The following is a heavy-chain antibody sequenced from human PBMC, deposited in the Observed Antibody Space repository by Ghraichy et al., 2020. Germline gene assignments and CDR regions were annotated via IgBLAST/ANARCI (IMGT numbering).Heavy chain of an antibody. CDR1: GFTVSSNY. J-gene: IGHJ4*02. Sequence: SCAASGFTVSSNYMSWVRQAPGKGLEWVSTIYSGGSTYYSDSVKGRFTISRDNSLNTLYLQMNSLRAEDTAVYYCARELAGSSSWYRWGQGTLVTVSS. CDR3: ARELAGSSSWYR. D-gene: IGHD2-2*01. CDR2: IYSGGST. V-gene: IGHV3-53*01.